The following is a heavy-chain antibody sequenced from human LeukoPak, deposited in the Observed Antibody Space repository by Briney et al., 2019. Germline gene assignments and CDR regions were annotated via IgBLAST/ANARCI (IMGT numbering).Heavy chain of an antibody. CDR3: ARGGDYGDPQGAFDI. CDR2: IWYDGSNK. J-gene: IGHJ3*02. D-gene: IGHD4-17*01. Sequence: PGGSLRLSCAASGFTFSSYGMHWVRQAPGKGLEWVAVIWYDGSNKYYADSVKGRFTISRDNSKNTLYLQMNSLRAEDTAVYYCARGGDYGDPQGAFDIWGQGTMVTVSS. CDR1: GFTFSSYG. V-gene: IGHV3-33*01.